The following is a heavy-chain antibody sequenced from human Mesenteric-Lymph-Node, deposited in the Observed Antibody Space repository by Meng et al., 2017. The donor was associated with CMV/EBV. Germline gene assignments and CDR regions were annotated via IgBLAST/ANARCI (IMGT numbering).Heavy chain of an antibody. CDR1: GGSISSYY. CDR3: ARVRSPPTLAPFDY. CDR2: IYYSGST. Sequence: SETLSLTCTVSGGSISSYYWSWIRQPPGKGLEWIGYIYYSGSTNYNPSLKSRVTISVDTSKNQFSLKLSSVTAADTAVYYCARVRSPPTLAPFDYWGQGTLVTVSS. J-gene: IGHJ4*02. V-gene: IGHV4-59*01. D-gene: IGHD3-3*01.